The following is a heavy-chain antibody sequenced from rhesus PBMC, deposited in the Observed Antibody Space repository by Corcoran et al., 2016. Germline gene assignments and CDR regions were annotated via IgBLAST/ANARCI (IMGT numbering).Heavy chain of an antibody. CDR2: ITYSGST. Sequence: QVQLQESGPGLVKPSETLSLTCAVSGGSISSGYYYWSWIRQPPGKGLEWIGYITYSGSTSYNSSLKSRVTISRDTSKNQFSLKLSSVTAADTAVYYCARDEDYYSGSSWGQGVLVTVSS. J-gene: IGHJ4*01. D-gene: IGHD3-16*01. CDR3: ARDEDYYSGSS. CDR1: GGSISSGYYY. V-gene: IGHV4-122*02.